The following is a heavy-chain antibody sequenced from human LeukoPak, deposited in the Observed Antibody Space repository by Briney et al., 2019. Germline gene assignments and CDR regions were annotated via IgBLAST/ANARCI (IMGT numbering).Heavy chain of an antibody. CDR3: VKDMKIKAAGYYFDY. CDR2: IANDGRDK. CDR1: GFTFSDYG. J-gene: IGHJ4*02. D-gene: IGHD6-13*01. V-gene: IGHV3-30*18. Sequence: PGGSLRLSCAASGFTFSDYGMHLVRQAPGKGLEWVAVIANDGRDKKYADSVRGRFTISRDNSKNTVYLQMNSLRAEDTAVFYCVKDMKIKAAGYYFDYWGQGTLVTVSS.